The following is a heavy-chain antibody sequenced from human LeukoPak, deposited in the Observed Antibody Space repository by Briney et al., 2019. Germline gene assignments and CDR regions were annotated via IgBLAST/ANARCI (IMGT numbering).Heavy chain of an antibody. CDR1: GYTFTSYY. Sequence: ASVKVSCKASGYTFTSYYMHWVRQAPGQGLEWMGIINPSGGSTSYAQKFQGRVTMTRDMSTSTVYMELSSLRSEDTAVYYCARPYYYDNDTDSRSLRYWGQGTLVTVSS. CDR3: ARPYYYDNDTDSRSLRY. CDR2: INPSGGST. J-gene: IGHJ4*02. D-gene: IGHD3-22*01. V-gene: IGHV1-46*01.